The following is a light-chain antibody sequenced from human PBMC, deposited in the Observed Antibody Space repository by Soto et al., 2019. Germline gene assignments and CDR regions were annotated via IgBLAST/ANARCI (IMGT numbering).Light chain of an antibody. J-gene: IGKJ1*01. CDR2: DAS. CDR1: QSISSTY. V-gene: IGKV3-20*01. Sequence: EIVLTQSPATLSLSPGERATLSCRASQSISSTYLAWYHQRPGQAPRLLIYDASTRATGIPYRFSGTVSGTDLTLTISGLEPEDLGVYFCQQYGYAPPWTFGQGTKVEI. CDR3: QQYGYAPPWT.